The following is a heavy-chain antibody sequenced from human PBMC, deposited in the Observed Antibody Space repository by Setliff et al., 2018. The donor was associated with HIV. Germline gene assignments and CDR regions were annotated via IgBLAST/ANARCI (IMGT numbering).Heavy chain of an antibody. Sequence: SETLSLTCTVSGGSITSADYYWTWIRQPAGRGLEWIGRFSVPGTTNYGPSFKSRLTIWVDMSKNQFSLKLTSVTGADTAVYYCARRKGGYGLDVWGQGTTVTVSS. J-gene: IGHJ6*02. D-gene: IGHD3-16*01. CDR3: ARRKGGYGLDV. V-gene: IGHV4-61*02. CDR2: FSVPGTT. CDR1: GGSITSADYY.